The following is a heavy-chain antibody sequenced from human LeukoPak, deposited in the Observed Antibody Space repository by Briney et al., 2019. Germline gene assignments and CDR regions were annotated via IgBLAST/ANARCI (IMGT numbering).Heavy chain of an antibody. J-gene: IGHJ4*02. Sequence: ASVKVSCKASGGTFSSYAISWVRQAPGQGLEWMGWISAYNGNTNYAQKLQGRVTMTTDTSTSTAYMELRSLRSDDTAVYYCARVEAVAGFPGFDYWGQGTLVTVSS. V-gene: IGHV1-18*01. CDR2: ISAYNGNT. CDR1: GGTFSSYA. D-gene: IGHD6-19*01. CDR3: ARVEAVAGFPGFDY.